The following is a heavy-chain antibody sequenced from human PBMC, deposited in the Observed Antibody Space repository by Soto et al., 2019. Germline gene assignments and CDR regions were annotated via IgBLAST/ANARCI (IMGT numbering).Heavy chain of an antibody. J-gene: IGHJ5*02. CDR3: ARDSAGYSYGSNWFDP. V-gene: IGHV1-69*01. CDR2: IIPIFGTA. CDR1: GGTFSSYA. Sequence: QVQLVQSGAEVKKPGSSVKVSCKASGGTFSSYAISWVRQAPGQGLEWMGGIIPIFGTANYAQKFQGRVTITADESTSTADRELSSLRSEDTAVYYCARDSAGYSYGSNWFDPWGQGTLVTVSS. D-gene: IGHD5-18*01.